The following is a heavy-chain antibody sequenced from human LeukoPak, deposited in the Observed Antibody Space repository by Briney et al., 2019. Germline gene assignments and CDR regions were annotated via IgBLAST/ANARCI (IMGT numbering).Heavy chain of an antibody. V-gene: IGHV4-39*01. CDR2: FYYSWTT. CDR3: ARTSVPAEIVRYFDY. CDR1: GGSIGSHY. Sequence: PSETLSLTCTVAGGSIGSHYSAWPRQPPGTGLEWIGSFYYSWTTYYNPSLKSRVTISVDTSKNQFSLKLSSVTAADTAVYFCARTSVPAEIVRYFDYWGQGILVTVSS. J-gene: IGHJ4*02. D-gene: IGHD2-2*01.